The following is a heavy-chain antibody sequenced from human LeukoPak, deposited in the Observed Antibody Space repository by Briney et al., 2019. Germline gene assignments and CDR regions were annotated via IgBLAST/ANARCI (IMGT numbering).Heavy chain of an antibody. D-gene: IGHD5-12*01. CDR1: GGSFSGYY. Sequence: SETLSLTCAVYGGSFSGYYWSWIRQPPGKGLEWIGEINHSGSTNYNPSLKSRVTISVDTSKNQFSLKLSSVTAADTAVYYCARVGLRDAFDIWGQGTMVTVSS. V-gene: IGHV4-34*01. J-gene: IGHJ3*02. CDR3: ARVGLRDAFDI. CDR2: INHSGST.